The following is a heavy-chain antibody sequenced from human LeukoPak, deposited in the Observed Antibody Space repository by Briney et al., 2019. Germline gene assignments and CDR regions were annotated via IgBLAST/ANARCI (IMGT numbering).Heavy chain of an antibody. CDR1: GYTFTTFH. V-gene: IGHV1-46*01. Sequence: ASVKVSCKASGYTFTTFHLQWVRQPPGQGLEGMGVINPYSESTTYAQEFQGQVTLTRDLSTSTVYMELSSRRSEDTAIYYCVRDASGRHLFDYWGQGTLVTVSS. CDR3: VRDASGRHLFDY. CDR2: INPYSEST. D-gene: IGHD1-26*01. J-gene: IGHJ4*02.